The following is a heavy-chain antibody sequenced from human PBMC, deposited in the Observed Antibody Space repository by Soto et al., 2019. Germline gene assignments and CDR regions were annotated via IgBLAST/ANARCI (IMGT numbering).Heavy chain of an antibody. Sequence: GGSLRLSCAASGFTFSSYAMSWVRQAPGKGLEWVSAIRGIGGIIYYADSVKGWFTISRDNSKNTLYLQMISLRAEDTAVYYCAKGSFYDFWSGYFPTTYYYYYGMDVWGQGTTVTVSS. J-gene: IGHJ6*02. CDR2: IRGIGGII. CDR3: AKGSFYDFWSGYFPTTYYYYYGMDV. CDR1: GFTFSSYA. V-gene: IGHV3-23*01. D-gene: IGHD3-3*01.